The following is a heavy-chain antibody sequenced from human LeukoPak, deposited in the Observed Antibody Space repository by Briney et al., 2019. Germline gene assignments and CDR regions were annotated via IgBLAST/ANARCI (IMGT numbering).Heavy chain of an antibody. D-gene: IGHD3-16*01. V-gene: IGHV3-23*01. CDR2: ISGSGGAT. CDR3: ARLRGPNAFDI. CDR1: GITFGTYA. Sequence: PGGSLRLSCAASGITFGTYALTWVRQAPGKGLEWVSTISGSGGATYHADSVQGRFSISRDKSKNTLYLQMNSLRAEDTAVYYCARLRGPNAFDIWGQGTMVTVSS. J-gene: IGHJ3*02.